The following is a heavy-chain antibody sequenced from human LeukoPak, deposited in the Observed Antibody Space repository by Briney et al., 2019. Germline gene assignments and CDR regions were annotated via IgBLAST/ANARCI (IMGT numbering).Heavy chain of an antibody. CDR2: ISSSGSTI. V-gene: IGHV3-48*03. Sequence: GGSLRLSCAASGFTFSSYEMNWDRQAPGKGLEWVSYISSSGSTIYYADSVKGRFTISRDNAKNSLYLQMNSLRAEDTAVYYCAREGYCSSTSCYEVGWFDPWGQGTLVTVSS. CDR1: GFTFSSYE. J-gene: IGHJ5*02. D-gene: IGHD2-2*01. CDR3: AREGYCSSTSCYEVGWFDP.